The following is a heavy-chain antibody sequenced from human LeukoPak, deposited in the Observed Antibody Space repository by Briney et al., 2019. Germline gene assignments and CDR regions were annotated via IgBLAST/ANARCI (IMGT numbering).Heavy chain of an antibody. V-gene: IGHV3-30-3*01. CDR3: AREAALWFGEEYYYYGMDV. CDR2: ISYDGSNK. D-gene: IGHD3-10*01. J-gene: IGHJ6*02. CDR1: GFTFSSYA. Sequence: GRSLRLSCAASGFTFSSYAMHWVRQAPGKGLEWVAVISYDGSNKYYADSVKGRFTLSRDNSKNTLYLQMNRVRVEDTGVYYCAREAALWFGEEYYYYGMDVWGQGTTVTVSS.